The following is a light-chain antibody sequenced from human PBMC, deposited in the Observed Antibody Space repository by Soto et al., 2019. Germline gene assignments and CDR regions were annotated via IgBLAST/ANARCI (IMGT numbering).Light chain of an antibody. V-gene: IGLV1-44*01. CDR2: NTY. CDR1: SSNLGSNS. Sequence: QAVVTQPPSASGTPGQRVIISCSGSSSNLGSNSGNWYLQLPGTAPKLLIYNTYQRPLGVPDRFSGSKSGTSASLAISGLQSEDEGDYFCAAWDDSLNGPVFGGGTKLTVL. J-gene: IGLJ3*02. CDR3: AAWDDSLNGPV.